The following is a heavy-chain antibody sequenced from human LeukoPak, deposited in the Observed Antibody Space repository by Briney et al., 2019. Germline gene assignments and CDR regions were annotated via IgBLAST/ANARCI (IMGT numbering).Heavy chain of an antibody. CDR1: GGSISSGGYY. J-gene: IGHJ4*02. CDR2: IYYSGNA. CDR3: ARAGYDSSGYSTYYFDY. D-gene: IGHD3-22*01. V-gene: IGHV4-31*03. Sequence: SETLSLTCTVSGGSISSGGYYWSWIRQHPGKGLEWIGYIYYSGNAYYNPSLKSRVSISVDTSKNQFSLKLSSVPAADTAVYYCARAGYDSSGYSTYYFDYWGQGTLVTVSS.